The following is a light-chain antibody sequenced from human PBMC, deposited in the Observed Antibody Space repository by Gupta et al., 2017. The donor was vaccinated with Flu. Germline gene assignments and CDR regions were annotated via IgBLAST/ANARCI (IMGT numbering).Light chain of an antibody. J-gene: IGKJ4*01. Sequence: EIVLTQSPGTLSLSPGDRATLSCRASQTVTDGYLAWYQQTPGQAPRLLIFGVSNRATGIPARFSGSGSGTDFTLTISRLEPEDFAVYYCQQHGGSPQITFGGGTRVEFK. V-gene: IGKV3-20*01. CDR2: GVS. CDR1: QTVTDGY. CDR3: QQHGGSPQIT.